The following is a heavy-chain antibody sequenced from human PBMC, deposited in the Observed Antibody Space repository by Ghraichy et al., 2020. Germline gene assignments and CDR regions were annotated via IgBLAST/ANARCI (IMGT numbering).Heavy chain of an antibody. CDR3: AKGRYCSSTSCSPFDY. V-gene: IGHV3-23*01. CDR1: GFTFSSYA. Sequence: GGSLRLSCAASGFTFSSYAMSWVRQAPGKGLEWVSAISTSGGSTYYADSVKGRFTISRDNSKNTLYLQMNSLRAEDTAVYYCAKGRYCSSTSCSPFDYWGQGTLVTVSS. D-gene: IGHD2-2*01. CDR2: ISTSGGST. J-gene: IGHJ4*02.